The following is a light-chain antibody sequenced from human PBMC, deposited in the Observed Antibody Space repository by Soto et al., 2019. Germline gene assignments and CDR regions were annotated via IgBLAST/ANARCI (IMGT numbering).Light chain of an antibody. Sequence: DIQMTQSPSTLSASVGDRVTITCRASQSISRWLAWHQQKPGKAPRLLIYDASNLQRGVPSRFSGSGSGTEFTLTISSLQPDDFATYYCQQYSSYWTFAQGTKVDIK. CDR2: DAS. J-gene: IGKJ1*01. V-gene: IGKV1-5*01. CDR1: QSISRW. CDR3: QQYSSYWT.